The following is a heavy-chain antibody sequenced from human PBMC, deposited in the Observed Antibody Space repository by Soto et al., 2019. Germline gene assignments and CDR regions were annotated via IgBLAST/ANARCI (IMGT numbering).Heavy chain of an antibody. Sequence: GASVKVSCKVSGYSLNELSIHWVRQAPGKGLEWMGGFDAKDGKVVYAQTLAARVTMTEDTATDTVYMELESLTSEDTAVYHCATVRGVGRYWFDTWGPGILVTVSS. CDR2: FDAKDGKV. J-gene: IGHJ5*02. D-gene: IGHD2-8*02. V-gene: IGHV1-24*01. CDR1: GYSLNELS. CDR3: ATVRGVGRYWFDT.